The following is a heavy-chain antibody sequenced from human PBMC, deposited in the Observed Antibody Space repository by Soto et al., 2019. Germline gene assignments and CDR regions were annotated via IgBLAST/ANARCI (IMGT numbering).Heavy chain of an antibody. Sequence: EVQLLESGGGLVQPGGSLRLSCAASGFTFSSYAMSWVRQAPGKGLEWVSAISGSGGSTYYADSVKGRFTISRDNYKNRLYLQMNSLRAEDTAVYYRAKLATRVTTSDYWGQGTLVTVGS. CDR3: AKLATRVTTSDY. CDR2: ISGSGGST. D-gene: IGHD4-17*01. CDR1: GFTFSSYA. V-gene: IGHV3-23*01. J-gene: IGHJ4*02.